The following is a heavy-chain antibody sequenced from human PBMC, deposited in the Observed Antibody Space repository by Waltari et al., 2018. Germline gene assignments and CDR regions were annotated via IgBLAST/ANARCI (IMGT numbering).Heavy chain of an antibody. Sequence: VASGFSFSNYWMSWVRQAPGKGLEWVADIKQDGNKKYYVGSVKGRFTISRDNAKNSVYLQMNSLRPEDTAVYYCARDWEGERPNFDYWGQGTLVTVSS. J-gene: IGHJ4*02. V-gene: IGHV3-7*04. CDR1: GFSFSNYW. D-gene: IGHD1-26*01. CDR2: IKQDGNKK. CDR3: ARDWEGERPNFDY.